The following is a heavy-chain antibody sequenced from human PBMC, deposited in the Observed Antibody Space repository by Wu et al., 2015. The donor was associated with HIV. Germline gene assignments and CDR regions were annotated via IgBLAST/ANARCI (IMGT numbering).Heavy chain of an antibody. D-gene: IGHD3-10*01. Sequence: QVQLVQSAAEVKKPGASVKVSCKTSGYTFTASYIHWVRQAPGQGLEWMGWINPGTGDTKYAQKFQDRVTMTRDTSVTTANLEVISLISDDTAVYYCASSRKIYGSATFNYWGQGPWSPSPQ. CDR1: GYTFTASY. CDR2: INPGTGDT. CDR3: ASSRKIYGSATFNY. V-gene: IGHV1-2*02. J-gene: IGHJ4*02.